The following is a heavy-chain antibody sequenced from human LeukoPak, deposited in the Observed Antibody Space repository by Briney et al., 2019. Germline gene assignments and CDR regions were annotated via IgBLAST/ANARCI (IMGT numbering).Heavy chain of an antibody. J-gene: IGHJ4*02. V-gene: IGHV3-48*03. CDR1: GFTFSSYE. CDR2: ISSSCSTI. D-gene: IGHD6-13*01. CDR3: ARVSRGSSWEFDY. Sequence: GGSLRLSCAASGFTFSSYEMNWVGQAPGKGLEWGSDISSSCSTIYYAHSLKGRFSISRDNPKNSLSLQMNSPRAEDTAVYYCARVSRGSSWEFDYWGQGTLVTVSP.